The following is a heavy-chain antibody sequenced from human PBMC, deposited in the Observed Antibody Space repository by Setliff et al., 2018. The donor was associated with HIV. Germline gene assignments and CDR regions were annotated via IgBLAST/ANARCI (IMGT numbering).Heavy chain of an antibody. D-gene: IGHD2-2*02. Sequence: ASVKVSCKASGYTFNNYAMHWVRQAPGQRLEWLGWITGDNDNTKYSEKFKGRVTITRDSSASTAYMELSSLTSEDTAVYYCATERYQLRYNSYYYYYGMDVWGQGTTFTVSS. CDR2: ITGDNDNT. V-gene: IGHV1-3*01. CDR3: ATERYQLRYNSYYYYYGMDV. CDR1: GYTFNNYA. J-gene: IGHJ6*02.